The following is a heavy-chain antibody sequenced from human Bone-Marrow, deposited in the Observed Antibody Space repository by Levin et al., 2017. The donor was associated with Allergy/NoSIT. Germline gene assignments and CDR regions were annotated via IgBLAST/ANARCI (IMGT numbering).Heavy chain of an antibody. J-gene: IGHJ4*02. CDR3: AREGDCGSISCYSGWADN. CDR2: ISHGGRSE. D-gene: IGHD6-6*01. Sequence: PGGSLRLSCAASGFIFSDFAMHWVRQAPGKGLEWVAVISHGGRSEFYADSVKGRFIISREDSANTVFLQMNSLRPDDTAVYYCAREGDCGSISCYSGWADNWGQGTLVTVSS. V-gene: IGHV3-30*04. CDR1: GFIFSDFA.